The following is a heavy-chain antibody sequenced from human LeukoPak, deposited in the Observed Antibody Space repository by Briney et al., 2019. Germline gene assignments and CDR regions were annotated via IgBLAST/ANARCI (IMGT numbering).Heavy chain of an antibody. CDR1: GGSISSSNW. Sequence: SGTLSLTCAVSGGSISSSNWWSWVRQPPGKGLEWIGEFYHSGSTNYNPSLKSRVTISVDKSKNQFSLKLSSVTAADTAVYYCARSYDSSGYYYVYWGQGTLVTVSS. D-gene: IGHD3-22*01. CDR2: FYHSGST. V-gene: IGHV4-4*02. J-gene: IGHJ4*02. CDR3: ARSYDSSGYYYVY.